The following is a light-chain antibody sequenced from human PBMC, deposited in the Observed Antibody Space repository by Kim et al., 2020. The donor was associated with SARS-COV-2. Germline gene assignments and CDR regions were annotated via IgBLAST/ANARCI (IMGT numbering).Light chain of an antibody. CDR2: GAS. Sequence: EIVLTQSPGTLSLSPGERAILSCRASQSVSSSDLAWYQQKPGQAPRLLIYGASSRATGIPDRFSGSGSGTDFTLTISRLEPEDFAVYYCQQYGSSHLTFGGGTKLEI. V-gene: IGKV3-20*01. J-gene: IGKJ4*01. CDR3: QQYGSSHLT. CDR1: QSVSSSD.